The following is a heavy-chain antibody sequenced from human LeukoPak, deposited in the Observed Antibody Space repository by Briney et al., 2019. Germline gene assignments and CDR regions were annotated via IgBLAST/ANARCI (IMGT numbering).Heavy chain of an antibody. D-gene: IGHD3-3*01. CDR1: GGSISSSSYY. Sequence: LETLSLTCTVPGGSISSSSYYWGWIRQPPGKGLEWIGSIYYSGSTYYNPPLKSRVTISVDTSKNQFSLKLSSVTAADTAVYYCARGDYDFWSGYPRGPFDPWGQGTLVTVSS. V-gene: IGHV4-39*07. CDR2: IYYSGST. J-gene: IGHJ5*02. CDR3: ARGDYDFWSGYPRGPFDP.